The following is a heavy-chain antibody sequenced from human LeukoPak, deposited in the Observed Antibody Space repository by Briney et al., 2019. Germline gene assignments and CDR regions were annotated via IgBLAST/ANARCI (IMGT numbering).Heavy chain of an antibody. V-gene: IGHV4-38-2*01. Sequence: SETLSLPCAVSGFSISSGYYWGWIRRPPGKGLEWIGSIYHSGSTHYNPSLKSRVTISVDTSKNQFSLKLSSVTAADTAVYYCARNGTNNYFDYWGQGTLVTVSS. CDR1: GFSISSGYY. J-gene: IGHJ4*02. CDR2: IYHSGST. D-gene: IGHD2-2*01. CDR3: ARNGTNNYFDY.